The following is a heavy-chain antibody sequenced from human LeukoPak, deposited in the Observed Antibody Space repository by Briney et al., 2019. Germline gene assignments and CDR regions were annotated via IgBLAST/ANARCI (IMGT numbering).Heavy chain of an antibody. D-gene: IGHD6-19*01. CDR2: IKSKTDGGTT. V-gene: IGHV3-15*01. CDR1: GFTFSDYS. Sequence: GGSLRLSCAASGFTFSDYSMNWVRQAPGKGLEWVGRIKSKTDGGTTDYAAPVKGRFTISRDDSKSTLFLQLNSLKTEDTAVYYCTPDPSSGWFRDYWGQGTLVPVSS. J-gene: IGHJ4*02. CDR3: TPDPSSGWFRDY.